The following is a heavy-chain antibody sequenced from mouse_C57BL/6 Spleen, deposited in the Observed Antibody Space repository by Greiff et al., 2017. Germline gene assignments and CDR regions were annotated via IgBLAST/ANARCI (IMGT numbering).Heavy chain of an antibody. Sequence: EVQLQQSGPELVKPGDSVKISCKASGYTFTDYYMNWVKQSHGKSLEWMGDINPNNGGTSYNQKFKGKATLTVDKSSSTADMELRSLTSEDSAVYYFARQDYYAMDYWGQGTSVTVSS. CDR1: GYTFTDYY. CDR2: INPNNGGT. CDR3: ARQDYYAMDY. V-gene: IGHV1-26*01. J-gene: IGHJ4*01.